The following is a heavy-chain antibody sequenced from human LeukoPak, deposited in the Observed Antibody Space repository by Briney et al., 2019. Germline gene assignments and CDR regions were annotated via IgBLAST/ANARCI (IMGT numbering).Heavy chain of an antibody. CDR2: ISWNSGSI. V-gene: IGHV3-9*01. Sequence: QPGGSLRLSCAASGFTFGDYAMHWVRQAPGKGLEWVSGISWNSGSIGYADSVKGRFTISRDNAKNSLYLQMNSLRAEDTAVYYCANLDSGSYQDAFDIWGQGTMVTVSS. CDR3: ANLDSGSYQDAFDI. CDR1: GFTFGDYA. J-gene: IGHJ3*02. D-gene: IGHD1-26*01.